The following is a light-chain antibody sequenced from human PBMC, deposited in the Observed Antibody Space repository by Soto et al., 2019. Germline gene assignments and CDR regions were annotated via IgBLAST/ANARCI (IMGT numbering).Light chain of an antibody. V-gene: IGKV3-11*01. CDR1: QSVSSY. CDR2: DAS. J-gene: IGKJ4*01. Sequence: EIVLTQSPATLSLSPGESATLSCRASQSVSSYLAWYQQKPGQAPRLLIYDASNRATGIPARFSGSGSGTDFTLTIRRLVPEDVAVYYCQQRSIWPPLTFGGGTKVEIK. CDR3: QQRSIWPPLT.